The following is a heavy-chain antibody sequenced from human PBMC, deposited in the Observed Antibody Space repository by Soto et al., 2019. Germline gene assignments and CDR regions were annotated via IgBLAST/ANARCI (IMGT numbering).Heavy chain of an antibody. J-gene: IGHJ6*03. Sequence: PSETLSLTCAVYGGSFSGYYWSWIRQPPGKGLEWIGEINHSGSTNYNPSLKSRVTISVDTSKNQFSLKLSSVTAADTAVYYCARGKYCSSTSCSYYYYMDVWGKGTTVTVSS. CDR2: INHSGST. V-gene: IGHV4-34*01. CDR1: GGSFSGYY. CDR3: ARGKYCSSTSCSYYYYMDV. D-gene: IGHD2-2*01.